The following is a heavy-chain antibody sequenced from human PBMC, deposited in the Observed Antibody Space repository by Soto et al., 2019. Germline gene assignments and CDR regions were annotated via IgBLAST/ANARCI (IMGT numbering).Heavy chain of an antibody. Sequence: ASVKVSCKASGGTFSSYTISWVRQAPGQRLEWMGRIIAVHGNTKYSQKFQGRVTITRDTSASTAYMELSSLRSEDTAVYYCARDTNAFDIWGQGTMVTVSS. CDR1: GGTFSSYT. CDR3: ARDTNAFDI. CDR2: IIAVHGNT. V-gene: IGHV1-3*01. J-gene: IGHJ3*02.